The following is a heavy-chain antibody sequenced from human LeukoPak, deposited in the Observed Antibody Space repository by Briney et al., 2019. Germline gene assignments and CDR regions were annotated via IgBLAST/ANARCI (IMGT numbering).Heavy chain of an antibody. Sequence: AGGSLRLSCAASGFTFSSYSMNWVRQAPGKGLEWVALISFDASNTYYADSVKGRFTISRDNSKSTLYLQMNSLRAEDTAVYFCAKVGLTVTTILDYFDYWGQGTLVTVSS. J-gene: IGHJ4*02. V-gene: IGHV3-30*18. CDR3: AKVGLTVTTILDYFDY. CDR1: GFTFSSYS. CDR2: ISFDASNT. D-gene: IGHD4-11*01.